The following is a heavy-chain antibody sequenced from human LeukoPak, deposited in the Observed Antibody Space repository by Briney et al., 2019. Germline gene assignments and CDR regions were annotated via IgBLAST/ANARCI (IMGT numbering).Heavy chain of an antibody. CDR3: ARARGYCSSTSCYRWFDP. D-gene: IGHD2-2*01. CDR2: IYYSGST. CDR1: GGSISSYY. V-gene: IGHV4-59*01. J-gene: IGHJ5*02. Sequence: SETLSLTCTVSGGSISSYYLSWIRQPPGKGLEWIGYIYYSGSTNYNPSLKSRVTISVDTSKNQFSLKLSSVTAADTAVYYCARARGYCSSTSCYRWFDPWGQGTLVTVSS.